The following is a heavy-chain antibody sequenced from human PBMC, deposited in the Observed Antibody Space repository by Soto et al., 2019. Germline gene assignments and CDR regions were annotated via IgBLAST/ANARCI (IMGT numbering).Heavy chain of an antibody. CDR3: AKSYDFWSGYFHADYYYMDV. CDR2: MNPNSGNT. D-gene: IGHD3-3*01. J-gene: IGHJ6*03. Sequence: ASVKVSCKASGYTFTSYDINWVRQATGQGLEWMGWMNPNSGNTGYAQKIQGRVTMTRNTSISTAYMELSSLRSEDTAVYYCAKSYDFWSGYFHADYYYMDVWGKGTTVTVSS. V-gene: IGHV1-8*01. CDR1: GYTFTSYD.